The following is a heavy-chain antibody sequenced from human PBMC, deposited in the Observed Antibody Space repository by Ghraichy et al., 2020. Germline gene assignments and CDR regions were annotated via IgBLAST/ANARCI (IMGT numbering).Heavy chain of an antibody. D-gene: IGHD6-19*01. CDR2: ISSSSSTI. J-gene: IGHJ4*02. CDR3: AKASGGWFDY. V-gene: IGHV3-48*01. CDR1: GFTFSSYS. Sequence: GGSLRLSCAASGFTFSSYSMNWVRQAPGKGLEWVSYISSSSSTIYYADSVKGRFTISRDNAKNSLYLQMNSLNTEDTAVYYCAKASGGWFDYWGRGTLVTVSS.